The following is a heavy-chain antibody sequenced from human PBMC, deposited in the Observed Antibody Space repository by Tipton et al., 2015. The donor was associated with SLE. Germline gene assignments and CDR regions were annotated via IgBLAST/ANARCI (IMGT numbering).Heavy chain of an antibody. Sequence: SLRLSCAASGFTFRSYNMNWVRQAPGRGLEWVSSISSWRTNVYYADSVKGRFTISRDNSKDTLYLQMNSLSSDDTAVYYCATESGGGYFDYWGQGTLVTVSS. J-gene: IGHJ4*02. D-gene: IGHD3-16*01. CDR1: GFTFRSYN. CDR2: ISSWRTNV. CDR3: ATESGGGYFDY. V-gene: IGHV3-21*04.